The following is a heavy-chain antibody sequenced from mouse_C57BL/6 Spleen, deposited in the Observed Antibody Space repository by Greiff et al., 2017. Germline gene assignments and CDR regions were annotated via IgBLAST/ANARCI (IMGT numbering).Heavy chain of an antibody. J-gene: IGHJ4*01. CDR2: INPSSGYT. D-gene: IGHD1-1*01. Sequence: QVQLKQSGAELARPGASVKMSCKASGYTFTSYTMHWVKQRPGQGLEWIGYINPSSGYTKYNQKFKDKATLTADKSSSTAYMQLSSLTSEDSAVYYCARSAYGSSYNYAMDYWGQGTSVTVSS. V-gene: IGHV1-4*01. CDR3: ARSAYGSSYNYAMDY. CDR1: GYTFTSYT.